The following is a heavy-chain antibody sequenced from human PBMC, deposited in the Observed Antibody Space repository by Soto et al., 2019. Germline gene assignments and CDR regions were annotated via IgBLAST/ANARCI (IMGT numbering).Heavy chain of an antibody. CDR2: ISGNGEII. CDR1: GFTFSDYY. D-gene: IGHD4-17*01. Sequence: QVQLVESGGDLVMPGGSLRLSCAASGFTFSDYYIHWIRRAPGKGLEWISYISGNGEIIQYAASARGRFTISRDNAENSVYLEMDSLSAEDTALYYCARDVDADFRTDFDYWGRGTLVTVSS. V-gene: IGHV3-11*01. J-gene: IGHJ4*02. CDR3: ARDVDADFRTDFDY.